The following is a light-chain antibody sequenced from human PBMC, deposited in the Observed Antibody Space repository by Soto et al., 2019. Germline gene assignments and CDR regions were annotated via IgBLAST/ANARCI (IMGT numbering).Light chain of an antibody. Sequence: EIVLTQSPATLSLSPGERATLSCRASQSVSSSYLAWYQQKPGQAPRLLIYCASSRATGIPDRFSGSGSGTDFTLTISRLEPEDFAVYYCQQYGSSPRTFGQGTKVDIK. CDR3: QQYGSSPRT. CDR1: QSVSSSY. V-gene: IGKV3-20*01. CDR2: CAS. J-gene: IGKJ1*01.